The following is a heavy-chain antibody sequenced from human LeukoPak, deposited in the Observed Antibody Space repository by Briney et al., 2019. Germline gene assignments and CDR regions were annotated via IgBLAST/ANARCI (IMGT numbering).Heavy chain of an antibody. CDR2: ISGSGAST. J-gene: IGHJ4*02. CDR3: AKRGVVIRVILVGFHKEAYYFDS. V-gene: IGHV3-23*01. D-gene: IGHD3-22*01. Sequence: GGSLRLSCEASGITLSNYGMSWVRQAPGKGLEWVAGISGSGASTNYADSVKGRFTISRDNPKNTLYLQMNSLTVEDTAVYFCAKRGVVIRVILVGFHKEAYYFDSWGQGALVTVSS. CDR1: GITLSNYG.